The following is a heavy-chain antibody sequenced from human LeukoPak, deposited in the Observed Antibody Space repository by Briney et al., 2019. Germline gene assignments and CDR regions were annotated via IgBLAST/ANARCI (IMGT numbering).Heavy chain of an antibody. D-gene: IGHD6-13*01. J-gene: IGHJ5*02. CDR2: VYNDGVT. CDR1: GDSISNNY. Sequence: PSETLSLTCTVSGDSISNNYWSWIRQPAGQGLEWIGRVYNDGVTRYNPSLKSRVTISVDMSNNRFSLTRNSATAADTAVYYCARISSGSGWYWFDPWGQGTLVTVSS. CDR3: ARISSGSGWYWFDP. V-gene: IGHV4-4*07.